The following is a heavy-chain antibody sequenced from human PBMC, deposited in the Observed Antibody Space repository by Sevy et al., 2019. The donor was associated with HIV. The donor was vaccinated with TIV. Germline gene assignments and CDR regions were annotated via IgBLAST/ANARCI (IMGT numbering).Heavy chain of an antibody. CDR1: GLNFRNFW. CDR3: VRDKEVGASILDA. V-gene: IGHV3-7*03. J-gene: IGHJ5*02. Sequence: GGSLRLSCVASGLNFRNFWMSWVRQAPGKGLECVAHIKQGGSEAYYVDSGKDRFTISRANAKNSLYLQMNSLRDEDTAMYFCVRDKEVGASILDAWGQGTPVTVSS. D-gene: IGHD1-26*01. CDR2: IKQGGSEA.